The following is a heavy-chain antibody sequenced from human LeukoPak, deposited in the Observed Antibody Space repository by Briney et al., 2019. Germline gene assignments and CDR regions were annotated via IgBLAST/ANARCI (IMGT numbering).Heavy chain of an antibody. Sequence: SETLSLTCTVSGGSISSGGYYWSWIRQHPGKGLEWIGYIYYSGSTYYNPSLKSRVTISVDTSKNQFSLKLSSVTAADTAVYHCARVGEEYYGMDVWGQGTTVTVSS. J-gene: IGHJ6*02. CDR3: ARVGEEYYGMDV. D-gene: IGHD3-16*01. CDR1: GGSISSGGYY. V-gene: IGHV4-31*03. CDR2: IYYSGST.